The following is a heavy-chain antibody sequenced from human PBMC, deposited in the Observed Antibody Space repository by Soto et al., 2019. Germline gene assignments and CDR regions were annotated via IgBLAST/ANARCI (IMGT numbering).Heavy chain of an antibody. CDR1: GLTVSSSY. J-gene: IGHJ5*02. CDR2: VYRDDNT. Sequence: GVSLRLSCAASGLTVSSSYMSWVRQAPGKGLEWVSSVYRDDNTFYADSVLGRFTMSRDNSKNMVFLQMHSLRAEDTGVYYCARDGYNYFWFEDWGRGIQVTVSS. D-gene: IGHD2-2*02. V-gene: IGHV3-53*01. CDR3: ARDGYNYFWFED.